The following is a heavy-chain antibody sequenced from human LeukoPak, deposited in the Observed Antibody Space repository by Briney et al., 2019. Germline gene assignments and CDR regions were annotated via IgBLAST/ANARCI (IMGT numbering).Heavy chain of an antibody. CDR3: ARHRSRGYSYGYDNWFDP. CDR1: GGSISSGAYY. CDR2: INHGGST. D-gene: IGHD5-18*01. Sequence: PSETLSLTCIVSGGSISSGAYYWAWIRQPPGKGLEWIGEINHGGSTNYNPSLKSRVTISVDTSKNQFSLKLSSVTAADTAVYYCARHRSRGYSYGYDNWFDPWGQGILVTVSS. V-gene: IGHV4-39*01. J-gene: IGHJ5*02.